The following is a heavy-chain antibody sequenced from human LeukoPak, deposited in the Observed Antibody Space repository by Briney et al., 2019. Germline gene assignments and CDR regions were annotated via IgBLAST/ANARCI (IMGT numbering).Heavy chain of an antibody. V-gene: IGHV4-61*02. CDR2: IYTSGST. D-gene: IGHD5-18*01. CDR3: ARGGRYSYGYVF. J-gene: IGHJ4*02. CDR1: GGSISSGSYY. Sequence: SETLSLTCTVSGGSISSGSYYWSWIRQPAGKGLEWIGRIYTSGSTSYNPSLKSRVTISVDTSKNQFSLKLSSVTAADTAVYYCARGGRYSYGYVFGGQGTLVTVSS.